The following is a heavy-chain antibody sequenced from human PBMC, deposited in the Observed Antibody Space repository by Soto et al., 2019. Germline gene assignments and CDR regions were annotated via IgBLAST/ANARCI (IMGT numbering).Heavy chain of an antibody. D-gene: IGHD1-26*01. J-gene: IGHJ2*01. Sequence: GGSLRLSCAASGFTFSNAWMSWVRQAPRKGLEWVGRIKSKTDGGTTDYAAPVKGRFTISRDDSKNTLYLQMNSLKTEDTAVYYCTTAPSGSYSYWYFDLWGRGTLVTVSS. CDR2: IKSKTDGGTT. V-gene: IGHV3-15*01. CDR1: GFTFSNAW. CDR3: TTAPSGSYSYWYFDL.